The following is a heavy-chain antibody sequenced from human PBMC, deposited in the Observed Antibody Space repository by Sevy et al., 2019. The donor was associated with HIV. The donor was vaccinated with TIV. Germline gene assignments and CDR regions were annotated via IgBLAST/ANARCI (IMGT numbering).Heavy chain of an antibody. V-gene: IGHV3-30*04. CDR1: GFVFSSYA. J-gene: IGHJ3*02. CDR2: IAYDGSNK. Sequence: GGSLRLSCTASGFVFSSYAMHWVRQAPGKGLEWVAFIAYDGSNKNYAHSVKGRFTLSRDNSKNTLYLQMNGLGAEDTAVYYCARPRFLEWLSSAAFDIWGQGTMVTVSS. CDR3: ARPRFLEWLSSAAFDI. D-gene: IGHD3-3*01.